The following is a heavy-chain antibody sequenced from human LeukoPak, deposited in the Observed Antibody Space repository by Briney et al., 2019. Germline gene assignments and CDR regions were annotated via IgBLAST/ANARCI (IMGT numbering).Heavy chain of an antibody. CDR2: IYYSGST. D-gene: IGHD6-19*01. J-gene: IGHJ4*02. Sequence: SETQSLTCTVSGGSISSYYWSWIRQPPGKGLEWIGYIYYSGSTNYNPSLKSRVTISVDTSKNQFSLKLSSVTAADTAVYYCARDQGSGWYAGGAFDYWGQGTLVTVSS. V-gene: IGHV4-59*01. CDR3: ARDQGSGWYAGGAFDY. CDR1: GGSISSYY.